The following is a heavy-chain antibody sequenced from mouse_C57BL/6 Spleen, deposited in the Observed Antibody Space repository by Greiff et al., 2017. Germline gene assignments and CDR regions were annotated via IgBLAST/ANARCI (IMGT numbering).Heavy chain of an antibody. Sequence: EVQLQQSGPGLVKPSQSLSLTCSVTGYSITSGYYWNWIRQFPGNKLEWMGYISYDGSNNYNPSLKNRISITRDTSKNQFFLKLNSVTTEDTATYYCASGDYSNHSPAWFAYWGQGTLVTVSA. V-gene: IGHV3-6*01. J-gene: IGHJ3*01. CDR3: ASGDYSNHSPAWFAY. CDR2: ISYDGSN. CDR1: GYSITSGYY. D-gene: IGHD2-12*01.